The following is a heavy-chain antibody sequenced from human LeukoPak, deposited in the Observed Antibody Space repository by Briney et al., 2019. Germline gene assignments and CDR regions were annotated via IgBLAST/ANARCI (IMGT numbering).Heavy chain of an antibody. J-gene: IGHJ3*02. CDR1: GYTLTELS. V-gene: IGHV1-24*01. CDR3: ATDIRSRMWIPDAFDI. D-gene: IGHD5-12*01. CDR2: FDPEDGET. Sequence: ASVKVSCKVSGYTLTELSMHWVRQAPGKGLEWMGGFDPEDGETIYAQKFQGRVTMTEDTSTDTAYMELSSLRSEGTAVYYCATDIRSRMWIPDAFDIWGQGTMVTVSS.